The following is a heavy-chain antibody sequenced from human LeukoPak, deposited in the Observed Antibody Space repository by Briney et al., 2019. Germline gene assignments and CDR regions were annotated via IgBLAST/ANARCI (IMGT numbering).Heavy chain of an antibody. J-gene: IGHJ4*02. CDR2: VWYDGNRK. Sequence: PGGSLRLSCAASGFTFSNHAMHWVRQAPGKGLEWVTLVWYDGNRKYYADSVKGRFTISRDNSKTSVYLQLNSLRPEDTAMYYCVSMVRGVGYWGQGTLVTVSS. V-gene: IGHV3-30*02. CDR3: VSMVRGVGY. CDR1: GFTFSNHA. D-gene: IGHD3-10*01.